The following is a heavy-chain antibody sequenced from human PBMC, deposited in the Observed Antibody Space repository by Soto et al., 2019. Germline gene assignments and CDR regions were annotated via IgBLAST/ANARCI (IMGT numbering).Heavy chain of an antibody. CDR2: ISGSGGST. J-gene: IGHJ6*02. CDR1: GFTFSSYA. Sequence: EVQLLESGGGLVQPGGSLRLSCAASGFTFSSYAMSWVRQAPGKGLEWVSAISGSGGSTYYADSVKGRFTISRDNSKNTLYLQMNSLRAEDTAVYYCAKDPLSPLITGTTRLYGLDVWGQGTTVTVSS. V-gene: IGHV3-23*01. D-gene: IGHD1-7*01. CDR3: AKDPLSPLITGTTRLYGLDV.